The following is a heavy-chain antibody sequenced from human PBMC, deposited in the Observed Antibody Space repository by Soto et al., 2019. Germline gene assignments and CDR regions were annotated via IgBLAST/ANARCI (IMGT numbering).Heavy chain of an antibody. CDR2: ISGSGGST. CDR3: AKVKAMVPDY. J-gene: IGHJ4*02. D-gene: IGHD5-18*01. V-gene: IGHV3-23*01. Sequence: PGGSLRLSCAASGFTFSSYAMHWVRQAPGKGLEYVSAISGSGGSTYYADSVKGRFTISRDNSKNTLYLQMNSLRAEDTAVYYCAKVKAMVPDYWGQGTLVTVSS. CDR1: GFTFSSYA.